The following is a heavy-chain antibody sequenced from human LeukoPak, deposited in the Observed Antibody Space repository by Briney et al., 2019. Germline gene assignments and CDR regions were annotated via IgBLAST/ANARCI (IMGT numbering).Heavy chain of an antibody. CDR1: GASVTTYPYS. V-gene: IGHV4-39*07. Sequence: SETLSLTCSVSGASVTTYPYSWTWIRQPPGKGLEWIGSVTYTGNTFYNPSLQSRVTIPIDASKNQFSLNLSSVTAADTAIYFCARTPTGFPNWFDSWGRGTPVTVSS. J-gene: IGHJ5*01. CDR2: VTYTGNT. D-gene: IGHD3-9*01. CDR3: ARTPTGFPNWFDS.